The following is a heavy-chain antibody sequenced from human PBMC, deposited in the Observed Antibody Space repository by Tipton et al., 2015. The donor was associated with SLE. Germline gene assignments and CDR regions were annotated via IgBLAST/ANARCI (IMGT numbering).Heavy chain of an antibody. CDR3: ATGWGTF. J-gene: IGHJ4*02. V-gene: IGHV3-48*03. CDR2: ISSSGRTV. CDR1: GFTFSSYE. D-gene: IGHD3-16*01. Sequence: SGFTFSSYETNWVRQAPGKGLEWVSYISSSGRTVYYADSVSGRFTISRDNAKNTLYLQMNSLRAEDTAVYYCATGWGTFWGQGTLVTVSS.